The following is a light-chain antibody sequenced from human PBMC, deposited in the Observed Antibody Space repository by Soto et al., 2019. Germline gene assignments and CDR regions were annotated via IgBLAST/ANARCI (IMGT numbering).Light chain of an antibody. J-gene: IGLJ3*02. V-gene: IGLV2-8*01. CDR3: SSFAGSNGVV. CDR1: SSDIGAYTY. Sequence: QSALTQPPSASGSPGQSVTISCTGTSSDIGAYTYVSWYQQDPGKAPKLMIYEVSKRPSGVPDRFSGSKSGNTASLTVSGLQPEDEADYYCSSFAGSNGVVFGGGTKVTVL. CDR2: EVS.